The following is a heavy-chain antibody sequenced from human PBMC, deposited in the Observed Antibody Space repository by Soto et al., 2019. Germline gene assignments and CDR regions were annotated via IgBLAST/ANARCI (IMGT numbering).Heavy chain of an antibody. CDR1: GYSFTSYW. V-gene: IGHV5-10-1*01. J-gene: IGHJ6*02. CDR3: ARSTTVAYYYYGMDV. D-gene: IGHD4-4*01. CDR2: IAPSDSYT. Sequence: GESLKTSCKGSGYSFTSYWISWVRQMPRKGLEWMGRIAPSDSYTNYSPSFQGHVTISADKSISTAYLQWSSLKASDTAMYYCARSTTVAYYYYGMDVWGQGTTVTVSS.